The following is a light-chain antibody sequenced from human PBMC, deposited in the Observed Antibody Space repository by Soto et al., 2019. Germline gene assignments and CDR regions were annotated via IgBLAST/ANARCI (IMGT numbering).Light chain of an antibody. CDR1: SSDVGVYNY. V-gene: IGLV2-11*01. CDR2: EVT. CDR3: CSYAGSPYV. Sequence: QSALTQPRSVSGSPGQSVTISCTGTSSDVGVYNYVSWYQQYPGKAPKLMIYEVTKRPSRVPDRFSGSKSGNTASLTISGVQAEDEADYYCCSYAGSPYVFGTGTKLTVL. J-gene: IGLJ1*01.